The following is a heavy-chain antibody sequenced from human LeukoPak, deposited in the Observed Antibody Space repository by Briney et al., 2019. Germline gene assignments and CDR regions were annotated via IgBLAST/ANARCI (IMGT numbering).Heavy chain of an antibody. V-gene: IGHV3-53*01. Sequence: GGSPRLSCAVSGFTVSSNYMSWVRQAPGKGLEWVSVIYSGGTTFYADSVKGRFIISRDSSKNTLFLQMNSLRAEDTAVYYCARDSSGSLHGAFDIWGRGTVVTVSS. CDR1: GFTVSSNY. CDR2: IYSGGTT. CDR3: ARDSSGSLHGAFDI. D-gene: IGHD1-26*01. J-gene: IGHJ3*02.